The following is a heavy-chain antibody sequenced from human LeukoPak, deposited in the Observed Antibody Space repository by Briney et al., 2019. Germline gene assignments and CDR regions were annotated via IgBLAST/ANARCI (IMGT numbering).Heavy chain of an antibody. J-gene: IGHJ6*03. CDR3: ARWFENVDIVARRYYMDV. CDR1: GGSISSGGYY. CDR2: IYHSGST. D-gene: IGHD5-12*01. Sequence: SQTLSLTCTVSGGSISSGGYYWSWIRQPPGKGLEWIGYIYHSGSTYYNPSLKSRVTISVDRSKNQFSLKLSSVTAADTAVYYCARWFENVDIVARRYYMDVWGKGTTVTVSS. V-gene: IGHV4-30-2*01.